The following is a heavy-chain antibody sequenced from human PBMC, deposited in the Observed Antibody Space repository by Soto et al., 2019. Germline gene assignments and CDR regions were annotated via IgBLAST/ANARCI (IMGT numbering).Heavy chain of an antibody. Sequence: QVQLVESGGGVVQPGRSLSLSCAASGFTFSSYGMHWVRQAPGKGLEWVAVIWYDGSNEYYADSVKGRFTISRDNSKNTLYLQMNSLRAEDTAVYYCARDLRITIVRGIPHRDWYFDLWGRGTLVTVSS. CDR3: ARDLRITIVRGIPHRDWYFDL. D-gene: IGHD3-10*01. CDR2: IWYDGSNE. J-gene: IGHJ2*01. CDR1: GFTFSSYG. V-gene: IGHV3-33*01.